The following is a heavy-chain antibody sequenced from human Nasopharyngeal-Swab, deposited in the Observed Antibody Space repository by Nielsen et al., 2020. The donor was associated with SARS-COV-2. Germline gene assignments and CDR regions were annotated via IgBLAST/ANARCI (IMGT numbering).Heavy chain of an antibody. V-gene: IGHV5-51*01. J-gene: IGHJ6*02. CDR2: IHPGDSDT. Sequence: GESLKISCKGSGYSFTSYLIGWVRQMPGKGLEWMGIIHPGDSDTRYSPSFQGQVTIPANKSISNAHLQWSSLKASDTAMYYCARLLGRDIVLIGGMGVWGQGTTVTVSS. D-gene: IGHD2-8*01. CDR3: ARLLGRDIVLIGGMGV. CDR1: GYSFTSYL.